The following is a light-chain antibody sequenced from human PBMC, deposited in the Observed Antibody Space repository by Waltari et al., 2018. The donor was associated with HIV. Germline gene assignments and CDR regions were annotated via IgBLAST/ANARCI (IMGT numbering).Light chain of an antibody. CDR2: DAS. CDR3: EQYDERPLT. J-gene: IGKJ3*01. CDR1: KDITNY. V-gene: IGKV1-33*01. Sequence: DIQMTQSPSSLSTSVGDRVTITCQAGKDITNYLNWYQQKPGKAPNLLSYDASNLQTGVPSRFSCSGSVTNFTFTINSLQTEDIATYYCEQYDERPLTLGPGTKVEIK.